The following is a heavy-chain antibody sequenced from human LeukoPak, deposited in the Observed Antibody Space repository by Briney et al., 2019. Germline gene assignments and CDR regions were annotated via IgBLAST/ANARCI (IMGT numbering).Heavy chain of an antibody. J-gene: IGHJ4*02. D-gene: IGHD2-15*01. CDR2: ISQSGDAK. V-gene: IGHV3-48*03. CDR1: GFMFDTYA. CDR3: TTQDLVVVPAASHYFDY. Sequence: GGSLRLSCAASGFMFDTYAMNWVRQAPGKGLEWVSYISQSGDAKYYADSVKGRFTISRDNARNSLYLQMNSLRAKDTAIYYCTTQDLVVVPAASHYFDYWGQGILIIVSA.